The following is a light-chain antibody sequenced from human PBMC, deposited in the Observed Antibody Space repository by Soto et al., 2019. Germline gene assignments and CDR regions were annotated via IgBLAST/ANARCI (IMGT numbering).Light chain of an antibody. CDR2: EGS. J-gene: IGLJ1*01. Sequence: LTQPASVSGSPGQSITISCTGTSSDVGSYNLVSWYQQHPGKAPKLMIYEGSKRPSGVSNRFSGSKSGNTASLTISGLQAEDEADYYCCSYAGSSTPYVFGTGTKVTVL. V-gene: IGLV2-23*01. CDR1: SSDVGSYNL. CDR3: CSYAGSSTPYV.